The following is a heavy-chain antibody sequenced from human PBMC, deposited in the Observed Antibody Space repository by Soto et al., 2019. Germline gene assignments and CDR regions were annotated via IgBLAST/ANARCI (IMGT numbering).Heavy chain of an antibody. CDR2: MNPGSGDT. CDR3: ARMATFASLNGFDP. J-gene: IGHJ5*02. Sequence: ASVKVSCKASGYSFTNNDVSWVRQATGQGLEWMGWMNPGSGDTGYAQKFQGRVTMTRDISTATAYMELSSLRSDDTATYYCARMATFASLNGFDPWRQGTLVTVCS. D-gene: IGHD3-16*01. V-gene: IGHV1-8*01. CDR1: GYSFTNND.